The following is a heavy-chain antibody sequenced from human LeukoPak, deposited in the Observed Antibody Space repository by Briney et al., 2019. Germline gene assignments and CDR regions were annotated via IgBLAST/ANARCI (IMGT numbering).Heavy chain of an antibody. D-gene: IGHD2-15*01. CDR3: ARDEMDIVVVVAANQGAFDI. CDR2: ISGSGGST. Sequence: GGSLRLSCAASGFTFSSYGMHWVRQAPGKGLEWVSAISGSGGSTYYADSVKGRFTISRDNAKNSLYLQMNSLRAEDTAVYYCARDEMDIVVVVAANQGAFDIWGQGTMVTVSS. CDR1: GFTFSSYG. V-gene: IGHV3-21*01. J-gene: IGHJ3*02.